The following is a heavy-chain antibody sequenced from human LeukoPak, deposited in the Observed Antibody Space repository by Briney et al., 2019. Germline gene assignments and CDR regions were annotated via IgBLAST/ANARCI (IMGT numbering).Heavy chain of an antibody. CDR1: GFTFSSYW. J-gene: IGHJ4*02. D-gene: IGHD6-13*01. CDR2: IKQDGSEK. Sequence: GGSLRLSCAASGFTFSSYWMSWVRQAPGKGLEWVANIKQDGSEKYYVDSVKGRFTISRDNAKNSLYLQMNSLRAEDTAVYYCARGWIAAAGSFDYWGQGTLVTVFS. CDR3: ARGWIAAAGSFDY. V-gene: IGHV3-7*01.